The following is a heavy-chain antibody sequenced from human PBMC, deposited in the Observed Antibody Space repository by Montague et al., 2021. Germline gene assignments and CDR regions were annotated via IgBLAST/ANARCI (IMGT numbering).Heavy chain of an antibody. Sequence: SETLSLACTVSGASITSNIYYWGWIRQSPGKGLEWIGSIYYSGNSFYQPSLKSRITMAVDTSKNQFSLKLSSVTAADTAIYYCARVFSSWYGGWFDPWGQGTLVTVSS. CDR2: IYYSGNS. V-gene: IGHV4-39*07. D-gene: IGHD6-13*01. J-gene: IGHJ5*02. CDR3: ARVFSSWYGGWFDP. CDR1: GASITSNIYY.